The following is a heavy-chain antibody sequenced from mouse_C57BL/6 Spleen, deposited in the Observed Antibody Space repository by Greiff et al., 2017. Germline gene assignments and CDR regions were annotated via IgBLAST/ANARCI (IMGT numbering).Heavy chain of an antibody. J-gene: IGHJ2*01. Sequence: EVQVVESGGGLVQPGGSMKLSCVASGFTFSNYWMNWVRQSPEKGLEWVAQIRLKSDNYATHYAESVKGRFTISRDDSKSSVYLQMNNLRAEDTGIYYCTKIYYDYDGYYFDYWGQGTTLTVSS. CDR2: IRLKSDNYAT. D-gene: IGHD2-4*01. V-gene: IGHV6-3*01. CDR1: GFTFSNYW. CDR3: TKIYYDYDGYYFDY.